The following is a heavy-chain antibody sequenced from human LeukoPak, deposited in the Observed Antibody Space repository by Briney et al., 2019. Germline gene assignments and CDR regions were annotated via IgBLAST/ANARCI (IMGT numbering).Heavy chain of an antibody. CDR1: GGTFSSSA. Sequence: SVKVSCKASGGTFSSSAISWVRQAPGQGLEWVGGIIPVFGAANYAPRFQGRVTITADESTSTAHMELYSLRSEDTAVYYCARGREITMIATRYYFDYWGQGTLVTVSS. D-gene: IGHD3-22*01. CDR2: IIPVFGAA. CDR3: ARGREITMIATRYYFDY. J-gene: IGHJ4*02. V-gene: IGHV1-69*13.